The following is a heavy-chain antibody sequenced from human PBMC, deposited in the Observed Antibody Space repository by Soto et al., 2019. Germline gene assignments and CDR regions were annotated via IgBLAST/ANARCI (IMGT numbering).Heavy chain of an antibody. D-gene: IGHD3-3*01. CDR3: ARDGYDFWSGYYGGDP. J-gene: IGHJ5*02. V-gene: IGHV1-18*01. Sequence: ASVKVSFKASGYTFTSYGISWVRQAPGQGLEWMGWISAYNGNTNYAQKLQGRVTMTTDTSTSTAYMELRSLRSDDTAVYYCARDGYDFWSGYYGGDPWGQGTLVTVSS. CDR1: GYTFTSYG. CDR2: ISAYNGNT.